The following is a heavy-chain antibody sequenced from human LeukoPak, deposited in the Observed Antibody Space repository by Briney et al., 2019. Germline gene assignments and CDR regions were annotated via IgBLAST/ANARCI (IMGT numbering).Heavy chain of an antibody. CDR2: ISSSSTYI. Sequence: GGSLRLSCAASGFTFSIYSMNWVRQTPGKGLEWVSSISSSSTYIYYAESVKGRFTISRDNSKNTLYLQMNSLRAEDTAVYYCAKGKLQDYFDYWGQGTLVTVSS. CDR1: GFTFSIYS. D-gene: IGHD6-6*01. J-gene: IGHJ4*02. V-gene: IGHV3-21*04. CDR3: AKGKLQDYFDY.